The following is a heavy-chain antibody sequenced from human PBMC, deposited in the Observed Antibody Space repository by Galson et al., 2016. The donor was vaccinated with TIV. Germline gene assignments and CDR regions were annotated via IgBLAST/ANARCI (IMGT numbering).Heavy chain of an antibody. CDR3: ARERRYCGNECFLQYYYGMDV. V-gene: IGHV3-66*02. D-gene: IGHD2-21*01. Sequence: SLRLSCAASTFNVNDNYMTWVRQAPGKGLEWVSIISCGGATHYSDSVRGRFTMSRDTDKNTLYLQMTSLRAEDTAVYYCARERRYCGNECFLQYYYGMDVWGQGTPVTVSS. CDR2: ISCGGAT. CDR1: TFNVNDNY. J-gene: IGHJ6*02.